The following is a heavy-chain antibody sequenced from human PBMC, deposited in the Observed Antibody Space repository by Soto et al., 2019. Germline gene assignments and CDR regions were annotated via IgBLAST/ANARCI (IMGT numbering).Heavy chain of an antibody. J-gene: IGHJ6*02. CDR1: GGTFSSYA. CDR3: ARIRGIAARLNYYYGMDV. Sequence: SVKVSCKASGGTFSSYAISWVRQAPGQGLEWMGGIIPIFGTANYAQKFQGRVTITADKSTSTAYMELSSLRSEDTAVYYCARIRGIAARLNYYYGMDVWGQGTTVTVSS. D-gene: IGHD6-6*01. CDR2: IIPIFGTA. V-gene: IGHV1-69*06.